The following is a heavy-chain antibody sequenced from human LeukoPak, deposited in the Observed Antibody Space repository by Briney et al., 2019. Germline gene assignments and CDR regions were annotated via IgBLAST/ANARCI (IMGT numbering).Heavy chain of an antibody. CDR1: GFTFGDHA. J-gene: IGHJ6*02. CDR3: TRGPIQLWLYHGMDV. D-gene: IGHD5-18*01. Sequence: GRSLRLSCTVSGFTFGDHAMSWVRQAPGKGLEWVGFIRSKTYSGTTEYAASVKGRFIISRDDSTSIAYLQMNSLKTEDTAVYYCTRGPIQLWLYHGMDVWGQGTTATVSS. V-gene: IGHV3-49*04. CDR2: IRSKTYSGTT.